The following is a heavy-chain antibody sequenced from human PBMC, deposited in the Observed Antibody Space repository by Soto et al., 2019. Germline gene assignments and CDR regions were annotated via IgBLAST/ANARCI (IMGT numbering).Heavy chain of an antibody. CDR3: ARSGYYYGMDV. D-gene: IGHD3-10*01. Sequence: EVQLVESGGGLVQPGGSLRLSCAASGFTFSSYSMNWVRQAPGKGLEWVSYIISSSNTIYYADSVKGRFTISRDNAKNSLYLQMNRLRAEDTAVYYCARSGYYYGMDVWGQGTTVTVSS. V-gene: IGHV3-48*01. J-gene: IGHJ6*02. CDR2: IISSSNTI. CDR1: GFTFSSYS.